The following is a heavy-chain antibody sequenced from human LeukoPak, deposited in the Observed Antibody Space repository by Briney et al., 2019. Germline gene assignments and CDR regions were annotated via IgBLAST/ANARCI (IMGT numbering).Heavy chain of an antibody. D-gene: IGHD3-10*01. Sequence: SETLSLTCSVSGDSISNYYWSWIRQPAGKGLEWIGHTYTSGSTNYNPSLKSRVTMSVDTSKNQFSLKLESVTAADTAVYYCARVKMSSITSHDQWGQGTLVTVSS. CDR1: GDSISNYY. J-gene: IGHJ4*02. CDR3: ARVKMSSITSHDQ. CDR2: TYTSGST. V-gene: IGHV4-4*07.